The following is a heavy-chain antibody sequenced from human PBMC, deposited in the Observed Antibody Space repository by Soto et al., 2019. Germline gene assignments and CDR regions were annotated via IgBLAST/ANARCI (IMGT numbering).Heavy chain of an antibody. CDR1: GFTFSSYT. V-gene: IGHV3-23*01. CDR3: ARGLVVYAPGIYYCYMDV. CDR2: ISDSGGSP. Sequence: QPGGSLRLSCAASGFTFSSYTMAWVRQAPGKGLEWVSAISDSGGSPYYADSVKGRFTISRDNSKNTLYLLMNSLRAEDTAVYYCARGLVVYAPGIYYCYMDVWGKGTTVTVSS. J-gene: IGHJ6*03. D-gene: IGHD2-8*02.